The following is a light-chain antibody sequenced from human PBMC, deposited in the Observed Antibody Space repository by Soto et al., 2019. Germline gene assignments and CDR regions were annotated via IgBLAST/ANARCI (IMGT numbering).Light chain of an antibody. CDR2: AAS. CDR1: QGISNY. V-gene: IGKV1-27*01. CDR3: QQSYSFPRT. J-gene: IGKJ1*01. Sequence: IPMTQSRPSLSASVFDTVTITSRASQGISNYLAWYQQKPGKVPKLLIYAASTLQSGVPSRFSGSGSGTDFTLTISSLQPEDSATYYCQQSYSFPRTFGQGTKVDIK.